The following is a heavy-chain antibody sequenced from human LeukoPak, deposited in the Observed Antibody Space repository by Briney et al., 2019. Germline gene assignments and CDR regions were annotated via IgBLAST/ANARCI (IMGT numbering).Heavy chain of an antibody. D-gene: IGHD1-26*01. CDR2: IYYSGST. CDR3: ARSIMGATLAIDY. V-gene: IGHV4-39*01. J-gene: IGHJ4*02. CDR1: GGSISSSSYY. Sequence: SETLSLTCTVSGGSISSSSYYWGWIRQPPGKGLEWIGSIYYSGSTYYNPSLKSRVTISVDTSKNQFSLKLSSVTAADTAVYYCARSIMGATLAIDYWGQGTLVTVSS.